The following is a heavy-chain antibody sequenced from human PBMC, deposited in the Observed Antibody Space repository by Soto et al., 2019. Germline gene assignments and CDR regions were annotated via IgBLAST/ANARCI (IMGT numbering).Heavy chain of an antibody. CDR2: IIPIFGTA. CDR1: GGTFSSYA. J-gene: IGHJ4*02. V-gene: IGHV1-69*06. D-gene: IGHD6-13*01. CDR3: ARWDAAAGTFDY. Sequence: SVKFSCKASGGTFSSYAISWVRQAPGQGLEWMGGIIPIFGTANYAQKFQGRVTITADKSTSTAYMELSSLRSEDTAVYYCARWDAAAGTFDYWGQGTLVTVSS.